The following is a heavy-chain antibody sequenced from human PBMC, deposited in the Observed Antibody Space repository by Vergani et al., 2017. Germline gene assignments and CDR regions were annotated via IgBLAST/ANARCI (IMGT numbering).Heavy chain of an antibody. CDR3: ARGVGGGYYYMDV. CDR1: GGSYSGSY. J-gene: IGHJ6*03. Sequence: QVQLQQWGAGLLKPSETLSLTCAVYGGSYSGSYWSWIRQPPGKGLEWIGEINHSGSTNYNPSLKSRVTISVDTSKNQFSLKLSSVTAADTAVYYCARGVGGGYYYMDVWGKGTTVTVSS. CDR2: INHSGST. D-gene: IGHD3-10*01. V-gene: IGHV4-34*02.